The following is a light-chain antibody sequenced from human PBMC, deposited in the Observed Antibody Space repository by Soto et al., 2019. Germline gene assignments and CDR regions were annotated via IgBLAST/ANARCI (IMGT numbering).Light chain of an antibody. CDR3: QQYNNWPPWT. J-gene: IGKJ1*01. CDR1: QSVRSSF. CDR2: GAS. Sequence: EIVMTQSPATLSVSPGERATLSCRASQSVRSSFLAWYQQKPGQAPSLLIYGASTRATGIPARFSGSGSGTEFTLTISSLQSEDFAVYYCQQYNNWPPWTFGQGTKVDI. V-gene: IGKV3-15*01.